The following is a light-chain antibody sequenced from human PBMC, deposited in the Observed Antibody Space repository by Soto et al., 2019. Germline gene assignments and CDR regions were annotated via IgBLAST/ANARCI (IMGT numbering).Light chain of an antibody. CDR2: TTS. V-gene: IGKV1-39*01. Sequence: DIQMTQSPSSLSSSVGDRVTITCRASQSISSYLNWYQHKPGKAPKLLIYTTSNLQSGVPSRFSGSGSGTDFTLTISSLQPEDVAAYYCQKYNSAPLTFGGGTKVAIK. J-gene: IGKJ4*01. CDR3: QKYNSAPLT. CDR1: QSISSY.